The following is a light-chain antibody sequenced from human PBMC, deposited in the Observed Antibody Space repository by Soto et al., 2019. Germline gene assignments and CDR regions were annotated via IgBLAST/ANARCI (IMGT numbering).Light chain of an antibody. CDR3: QQYNNWPMYT. V-gene: IGKV3D-15*01. CDR1: QSISDN. CDR2: GAS. J-gene: IGKJ2*01. Sequence: EIVMTQSPATLSVSPGERATLSCRASQSISDNLAWYQQKPGQAPRLLIYGASSRATGIPARFSGSGSGTEFTLTISSLQSEDFAVYYCQQYNNWPMYTFGQGIKLEIK.